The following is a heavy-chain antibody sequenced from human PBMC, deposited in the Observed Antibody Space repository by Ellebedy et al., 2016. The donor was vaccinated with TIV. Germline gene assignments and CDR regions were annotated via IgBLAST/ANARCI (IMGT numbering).Heavy chain of an antibody. D-gene: IGHD1-26*01. V-gene: IGHV5-10-1*01. J-gene: IGHJ3*02. CDR2: IDPSDSYT. CDR3: ARIVGARKDAFDI. CDR1: GYSFTSYW. Sequence: KVSXXGSGYSFTSYWISWVRQMPGKGLEWMGRIDPSDSYTNYSPSFQGHVTISADKSISTAYLQWSSLKASDTAMYYCARIVGARKDAFDIWGQGTMVTVSS.